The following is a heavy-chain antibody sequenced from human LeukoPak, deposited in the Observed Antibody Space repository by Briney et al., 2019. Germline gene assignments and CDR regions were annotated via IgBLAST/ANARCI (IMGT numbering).Heavy chain of an antibody. D-gene: IGHD1-26*01. V-gene: IGHV4-61*02. CDR3: ARRVYSGSYNWFDP. Sequence: SQTLSLTCTVSGGSISSGSYYWSWIRQPAGKGLEWIGRIYTSGSTNYNPSLKSRVTISVDTSKNQFSLKLSSVTAADTAVYYCARRVYSGSYNWFDPWGQGTLVTVSS. CDR1: GGSISSGSYY. CDR2: IYTSGST. J-gene: IGHJ5*02.